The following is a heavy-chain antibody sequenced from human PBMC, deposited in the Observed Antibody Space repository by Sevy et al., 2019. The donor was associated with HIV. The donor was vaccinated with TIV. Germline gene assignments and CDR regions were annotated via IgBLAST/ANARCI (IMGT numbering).Heavy chain of an antibody. CDR1: GFTFSSYS. CDR3: ATGKVNYYDSTFARV. V-gene: IGHV3-21*01. J-gene: IGHJ4*02. CDR2: ISSSISYI. D-gene: IGHD3-22*01. Sequence: GGSLRLSCAASGFTFSSYSMNWVRQAPGKGLEWVSSISSSISYIYYAHSVKGRFTISRDNAKNSLYLQMNSLRAEDTAVYYCATGKVNYYDSTFARVWGQGTLVTVSS.